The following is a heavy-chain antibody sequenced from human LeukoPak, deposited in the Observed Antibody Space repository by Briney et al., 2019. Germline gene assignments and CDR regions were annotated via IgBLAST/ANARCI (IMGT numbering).Heavy chain of an antibody. Sequence: GGSLRLSCAASGFTFSSYAMSWVRQAPGKGLEWVGRIKSKTDGGTTDYAAPVKGRFTISRDDSKNTLYLQMNSLKTEDTAVYYCTTAGVGAPSFDYWGQETLVTVSS. D-gene: IGHD1-26*01. CDR1: GFTFSSYA. V-gene: IGHV3-15*01. CDR2: IKSKTDGGTT. CDR3: TTAGVGAPSFDY. J-gene: IGHJ4*02.